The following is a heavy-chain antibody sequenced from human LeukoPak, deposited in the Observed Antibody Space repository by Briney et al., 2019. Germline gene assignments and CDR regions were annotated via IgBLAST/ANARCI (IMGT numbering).Heavy chain of an antibody. J-gene: IGHJ6*01. Sequence: SETLSLTCAVYVGSFSGYYWSWVRLFPAKGLEWIGEINHTGGTNYNPSLNSRVTISIAASKSQVSLKVNFVTAADTAVYYCARGDYSNNGQIYYSGMDVGGQGPRVSVSS. CDR2: INHTGGT. CDR3: ARGDYSNNGQIYYSGMDV. V-gene: IGHV4-34*01. D-gene: IGHD4-11*01. CDR1: VGSFSGYY.